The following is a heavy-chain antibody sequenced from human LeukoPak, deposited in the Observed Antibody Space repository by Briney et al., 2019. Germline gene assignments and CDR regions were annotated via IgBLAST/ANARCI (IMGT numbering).Heavy chain of an antibody. Sequence: KPGGSLRLSCAASGFTFSSYSMNWVRQAPGKGLEWVSSISNSSSYIYYADSVKGRFTISRDNAKNSLYLQMNSLRAEDTAVYYCAREFQYYDFWSGYYLFDPWGQGTLVTVSS. CDR3: AREFQYYDFWSGYYLFDP. CDR1: GFTFSSYS. D-gene: IGHD3-3*01. CDR2: ISNSSSYI. V-gene: IGHV3-21*01. J-gene: IGHJ5*02.